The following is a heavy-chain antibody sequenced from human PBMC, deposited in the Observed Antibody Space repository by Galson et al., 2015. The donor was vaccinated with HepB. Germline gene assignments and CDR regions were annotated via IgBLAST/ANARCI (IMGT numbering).Heavy chain of an antibody. CDR3: ARLSNVWGVIGYYYYYGMDI. CDR1: GFTFSSYW. J-gene: IGHJ6*02. V-gene: IGHV3-7*03. D-gene: IGHD3-16*02. Sequence: SLRLSCAASGFTFSSYWMSWVRQAPGKGLEWVANIKQDGSEKYYVDSVKGRFTISRDNAKNSLYLQMNSLRAEDTAVYYCARLSNVWGVIGYYYYYGMDIWGQGTTVTVSS. CDR2: IKQDGSEK.